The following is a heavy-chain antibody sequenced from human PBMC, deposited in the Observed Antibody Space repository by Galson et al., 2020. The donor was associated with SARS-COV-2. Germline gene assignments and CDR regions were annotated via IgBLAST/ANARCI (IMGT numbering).Heavy chain of an antibody. CDR2: IYYSGNT. Sequence: SETLSLTCTVSGGSISSNHWSWIRQPPGKGLEWIAYIYYSGNTNYNPSLKSRVSISADTSKNQFSLKLRSVTSADTAVYYCARESESWSGIREGYVDVWGKGTTVTVCS. V-gene: IGHV4-59*01. CDR1: GGSISSNH. J-gene: IGHJ6*03. D-gene: IGHD3-3*01. CDR3: ARESESWSGIREGYVDV.